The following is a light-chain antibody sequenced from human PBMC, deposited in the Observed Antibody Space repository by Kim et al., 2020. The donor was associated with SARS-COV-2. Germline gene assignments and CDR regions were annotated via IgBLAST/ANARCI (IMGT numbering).Light chain of an antibody. V-gene: IGLV2-8*01. CDR1: SNDVGGYDF. Sequence: QSALTPPPSASGSPGQSVTISCTGTSNDVGGYDFVSWYQQHPGEAPKLIIYEVFKRPSGVPDRFSGSKSGNTASLTVSGLQAEDEADYYCTSYAASNLMVFGGGTQLTVL. J-gene: IGLJ2*01. CDR2: EVF. CDR3: TSYAASNLMV.